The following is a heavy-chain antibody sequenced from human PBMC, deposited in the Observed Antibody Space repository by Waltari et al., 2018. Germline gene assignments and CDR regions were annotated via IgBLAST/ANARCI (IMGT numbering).Heavy chain of an antibody. CDR3: AKVRWELLSSPFDY. Sequence: EVQLAESGGGLVQPGGSLRLSCAASGFTFSSYAMSWLRQAPGKGLEWVSASSGSGGSTYYADSVKGRFTISRDNSKNTLYLQMNSLRAEDTAVYYCAKVRWELLSSPFDYWGQGTLVTVSS. J-gene: IGHJ4*02. CDR2: SSGSGGST. CDR1: GFTFSSYA. V-gene: IGHV3-23*04. D-gene: IGHD1-26*01.